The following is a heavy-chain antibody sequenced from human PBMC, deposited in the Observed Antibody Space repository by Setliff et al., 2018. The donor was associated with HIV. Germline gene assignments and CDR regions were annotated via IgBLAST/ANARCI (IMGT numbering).Heavy chain of an antibody. J-gene: IGHJ4*02. Sequence: PSETLSLTCTVSGGSITRYYWSWIRQSPGKGLEWIGYIYISGSTDYSPSLKSRVTISADTSKNQVSLKLTSVTAADSAVYYCARKDWTVAALEYWGQGTQVTVSS. D-gene: IGHD1-1*01. CDR1: GGSITRYY. V-gene: IGHV4-4*09. CDR2: IYISGST. CDR3: ARKDWTVAALEY.